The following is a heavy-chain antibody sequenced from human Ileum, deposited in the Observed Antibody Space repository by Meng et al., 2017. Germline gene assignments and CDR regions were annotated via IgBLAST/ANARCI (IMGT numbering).Heavy chain of an antibody. Sequence: GESLKISCAASGFTFSSYAMHWVRQAPGKGLEWVAVISYDGSNKYYADSVKGRFTISRDNSKNTLYLQMNSLRAEDTAVYYCAGGYSYRNFDYWGQGTLVTAPQ. V-gene: IGHV3-30*04. CDR3: AGGYSYRNFDY. CDR1: GFTFSSYA. J-gene: IGHJ4*02. CDR2: ISYDGSNK. D-gene: IGHD5-18*01.